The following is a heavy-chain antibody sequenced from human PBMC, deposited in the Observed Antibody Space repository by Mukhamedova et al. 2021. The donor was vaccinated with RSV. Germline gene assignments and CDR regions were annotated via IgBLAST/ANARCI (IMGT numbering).Heavy chain of an antibody. Sequence: RQATGKGLEWVAVIAADGGNKYYADSVNGRFAISRDNSKNTLYLQMNSLRPEDTAMYYCAKRYVLGPTREGIDYWGQGTLVTVSS. CDR3: AKRYVLGPTREGIDY. CDR2: IAADGGNK. J-gene: IGHJ4*02. D-gene: IGHD1-26*01. V-gene: IGHV3-30*01.